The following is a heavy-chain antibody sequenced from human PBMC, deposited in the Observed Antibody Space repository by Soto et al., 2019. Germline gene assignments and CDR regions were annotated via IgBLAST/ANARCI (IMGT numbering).Heavy chain of an antibody. CDR2: IYHSGST. J-gene: IGHJ4*02. CDR1: GGSISSGGYS. D-gene: IGHD4-17*01. CDR3: ARVYGGNLLDY. Sequence: SETLSLTCAISGGSISSGGYSWSWIRQPPGKGLEWIGYIYHSGSTYYNPSLKCRVTISVDRSKNQFSLNLSSLTAADTAVYYCARVYGGNLLDYWGQGTLVTVSS. V-gene: IGHV4-30-2*01.